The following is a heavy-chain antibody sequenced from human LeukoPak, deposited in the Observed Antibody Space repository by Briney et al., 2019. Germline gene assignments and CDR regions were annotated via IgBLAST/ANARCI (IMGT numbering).Heavy chain of an antibody. CDR1: GFTFSSYA. V-gene: IGHV3-30-3*01. J-gene: IGHJ4*02. Sequence: GRSLRLSCAASGFTFSSYAMHWVRQAPGKGLEWVAVISYDGSNKYYADSVKGRFTISRDNSKNTLYLQMNSLRAEDTAVHYCARALYDFWSGYYPPPDYWGQGTLVTVSS. CDR3: ARALYDFWSGYYPPPDY. D-gene: IGHD3-3*01. CDR2: ISYDGSNK.